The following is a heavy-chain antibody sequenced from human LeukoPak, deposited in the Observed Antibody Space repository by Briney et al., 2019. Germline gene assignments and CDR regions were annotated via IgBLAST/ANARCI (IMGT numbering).Heavy chain of an antibody. Sequence: GGSLRLSRAASGFTFSSDWMHWVRQAPGKGLVWVSRINSDGSSTAYADPVKGRFTISRDNAKNTLYLQMNSLRAEDTAVYYCGRALGSPLDYWGQGTLVTVSS. D-gene: IGHD1-26*01. J-gene: IGHJ4*02. V-gene: IGHV3-74*01. CDR2: INSDGSST. CDR1: GFTFSSDW. CDR3: GRALGSPLDY.